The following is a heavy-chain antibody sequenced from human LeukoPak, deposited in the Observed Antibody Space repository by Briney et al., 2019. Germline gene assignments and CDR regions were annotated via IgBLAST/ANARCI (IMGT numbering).Heavy chain of an antibody. J-gene: IGHJ4*02. Sequence: PGGSLRLSCAASGFTFSSYAMSWVRQAPGKGLEWVSGINTSGDSTAYADSVKGRFTISRDNPRNTLYMQMNSLRAEDTALYYCATMHPYYDGNGYWVQWGQGTLVTVSS. CDR1: GFTFSSYA. D-gene: IGHD3-22*01. V-gene: IGHV3-23*01. CDR2: INTSGDST. CDR3: ATMHPYYDGNGYWVQ.